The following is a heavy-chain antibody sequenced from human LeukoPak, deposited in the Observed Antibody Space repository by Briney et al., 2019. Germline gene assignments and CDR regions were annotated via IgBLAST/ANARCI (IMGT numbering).Heavy chain of an antibody. CDR2: MNPNSGNT. CDR3: ARLNSRYRAYAFDI. CDR1: GYTFTSYD. Sequence: ASVKVSCKASGYTFTSYDINWVRQATGQGLEWMGWMNPNSGNTGYAQKFQGRVTMTRNTSISTAYMELRSLRSDDTAVYYCARLNSRYRAYAFDIWGQGTMVTVSS. D-gene: IGHD1-14*01. J-gene: IGHJ3*02. V-gene: IGHV1-8*01.